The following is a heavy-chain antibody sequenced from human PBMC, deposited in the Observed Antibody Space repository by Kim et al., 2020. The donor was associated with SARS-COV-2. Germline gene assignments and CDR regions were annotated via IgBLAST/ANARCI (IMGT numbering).Heavy chain of an antibody. J-gene: IGHJ4*02. CDR3: TRGGGQLVAYGLDQ. CDR1: GFTFSSYW. Sequence: GGSLRLSCAVSGFTFSSYWMHWVRQAPGKGLVWVSRINGDGTTTTYADSVKGRFTISRDNAKNTLFLQVNSLSADDTAVYYCTRGGGQLVAYGLDQWGQG. CDR2: INGDGTTT. V-gene: IGHV3-74*01. D-gene: IGHD6-6*01.